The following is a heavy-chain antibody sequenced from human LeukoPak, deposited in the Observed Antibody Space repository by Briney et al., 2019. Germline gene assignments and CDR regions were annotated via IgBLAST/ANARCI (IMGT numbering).Heavy chain of an antibody. CDR1: GFTFSSYA. CDR2: ISGSGGST. V-gene: IGHV3-23*01. CDR3: AKCLYDTKLPTMVGPRLYYYYGMDV. Sequence: GGSLRLSCAASGFTFSSYAMSWVRQAPGKGLEWVSAISGSGGSTYYADSVKGRFTISRDNSKSTLYLQMNSLRAEDTAVYYCAKCLYDTKLPTMVGPRLYYYYGMDVWGQGTTVTVSS. D-gene: IGHD3-10*01. J-gene: IGHJ6*02.